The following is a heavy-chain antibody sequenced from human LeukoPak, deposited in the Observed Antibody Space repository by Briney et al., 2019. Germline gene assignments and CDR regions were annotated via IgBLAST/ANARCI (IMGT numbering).Heavy chain of an antibody. D-gene: IGHD3-10*01. CDR2: ISSSSSYI. CDR3: ARKTYYYGSGSYSDY. J-gene: IGHJ4*02. V-gene: IGHV3-21*01. Sequence: PGGSLRLSCAASGFTFSSYSMNWVRQAPGKGLEWVSSISSSSSYIYYADSVKGRFTISRDNAKNSLYLQMNSLRAEDTAVYYCARKTYYYGSGSYSDYWGQGTLVTVSS. CDR1: GFTFSSYS.